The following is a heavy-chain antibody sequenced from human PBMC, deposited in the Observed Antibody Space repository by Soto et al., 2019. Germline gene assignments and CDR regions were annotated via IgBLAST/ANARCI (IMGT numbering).Heavy chain of an antibody. V-gene: IGHV1-8*01. CDR3: ARGASSGRRGYWFDP. Sequence: ASVKVSCKASAYTFTSYDINLVRQATGQGLEWMGWMNPNSGNTGYAQKFQGRVTMTRNTSISTAYMELSSLRSEDTAVYYCARGASSGRRGYWFDPWGQGTLVTVSS. CDR2: MNPNSGNT. CDR1: AYTFTSYD. J-gene: IGHJ5*02. D-gene: IGHD6-19*01.